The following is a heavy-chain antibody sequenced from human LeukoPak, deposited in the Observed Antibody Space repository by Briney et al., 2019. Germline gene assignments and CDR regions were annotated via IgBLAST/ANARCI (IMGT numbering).Heavy chain of an antibody. J-gene: IGHJ4*02. CDR1: GGSFTAYY. V-gene: IGHV4-34*01. Sequence: SETLSLTCAVYGGSFTAYYWSMIRQPPGKGLEWIGEINHSGSINYNPSLKSRVTTSVDTSKNQFSLKLSSVTAADTAVYYCAMVVWGSYFDYWGQGTLVTVSS. CDR3: AMVVWGSYFDY. CDR2: INHSGSI. D-gene: IGHD3-16*01.